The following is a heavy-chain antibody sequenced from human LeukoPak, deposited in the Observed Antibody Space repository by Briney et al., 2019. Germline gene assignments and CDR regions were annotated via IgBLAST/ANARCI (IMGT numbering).Heavy chain of an antibody. J-gene: IGHJ3*01. CDR3: VRDASYYDSRGYCDAFDL. D-gene: IGHD3-22*01. V-gene: IGHV3-7*01. Sequence: PGGSLRLSCAASGFTFSRYWMIWVRQAPGKGLEWVANIKQDESLKYYVDSVKGRFTISRDNGKNSLFLQMNSLRAEDTAVYYCVRDASYYDSRGYCDAFDLWGQGTMVTVSS. CDR2: IKQDESLK. CDR1: GFTFSRYW.